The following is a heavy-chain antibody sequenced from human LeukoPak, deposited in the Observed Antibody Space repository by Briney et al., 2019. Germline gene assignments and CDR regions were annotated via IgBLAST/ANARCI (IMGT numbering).Heavy chain of an antibody. J-gene: IGHJ5*02. CDR1: GYTFTSYG. CDR2: ISAYNGNT. V-gene: IGHV1-18*01. CDR3: ATTKSYSSSDWFDP. Sequence: GASVKVSCKASGYTFTSYGISWVRQAPGQGLEWMGWISAYNGNTNYAQKLQGRVTMTTDTSTSTAYMELRSLRSDDTAVYYCATTKSYSSSDWFDPWGQGTLVTVSS. D-gene: IGHD6-6*01.